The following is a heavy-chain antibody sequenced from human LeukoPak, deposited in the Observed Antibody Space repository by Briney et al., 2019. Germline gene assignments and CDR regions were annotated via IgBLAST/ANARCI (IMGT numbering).Heavy chain of an antibody. CDR3: AKLVVPAAEFYFDY. V-gene: IGHV3-23*01. CDR2: ISGSGGST. D-gene: IGHD2-2*01. Sequence: PGGSLRHSCAASGFTFSSYAMSWVRQAPGKGLEWVSAISGSGGSTYYADSVKSRFTISRDNSKNTLYLQMNSLRAEDTAVYYCAKLVVPAAEFYFDYRGQGTLVTVSS. CDR1: GFTFSSYA. J-gene: IGHJ4*02.